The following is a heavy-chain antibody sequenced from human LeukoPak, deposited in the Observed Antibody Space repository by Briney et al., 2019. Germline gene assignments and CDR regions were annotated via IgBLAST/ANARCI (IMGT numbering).Heavy chain of an antibody. V-gene: IGHV3-74*01. Sequence: GGSLRLSCAASGFTFSSYWVHWVRQAPGKGLVWVSRINSDGGATNYADSVKGRFAISKDNAKNTLFLQMNSLRAEDTAVYYCARDYYYGMDVWGQGTTITVSS. CDR1: GFTFSSYW. J-gene: IGHJ6*02. CDR3: ARDYYYGMDV. CDR2: INSDGGAT.